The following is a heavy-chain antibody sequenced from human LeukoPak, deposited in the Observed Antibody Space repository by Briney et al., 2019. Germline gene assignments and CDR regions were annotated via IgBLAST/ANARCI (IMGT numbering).Heavy chain of an antibody. CDR2: IYHSGST. D-gene: IGHD6-13*01. J-gene: IGHJ4*02. V-gene: IGHV4-39*07. CDR1: GGSISSSSYY. CDR3: ARDVVAAAGTWDY. Sequence: SETLSLTCTVSGGSISSSSYYWGWICQPPGKGLEWIGSIYHSGSTYYNPSLKSRVTISVDTSENQFSLKLSSVTAADTAVYYCARDVVAAAGTWDYWGQGTLVTVSS.